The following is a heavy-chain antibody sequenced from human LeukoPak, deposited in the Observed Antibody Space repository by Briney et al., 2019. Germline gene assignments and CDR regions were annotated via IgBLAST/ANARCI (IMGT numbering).Heavy chain of an antibody. CDR2: INTNTGNP. D-gene: IGHD3-10*01. Sequence: ASVKVSCKASGYTFTSYAMNWVRQAPGQGLEWMGWINTNTGNPTYAQGFTGRFVFSLDTSVSTAYLQISSLKSEDTAVYYCARRSYSRVRGVSFDYWGQGTLVTVSS. CDR3: ARRSYSRVRGVSFDY. V-gene: IGHV7-4-1*02. J-gene: IGHJ4*02. CDR1: GYTFTSYA.